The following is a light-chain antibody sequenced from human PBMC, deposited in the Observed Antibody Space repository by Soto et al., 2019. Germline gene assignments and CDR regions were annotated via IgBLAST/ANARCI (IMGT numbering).Light chain of an antibody. CDR1: QSVSSY. CDR2: DAS. CDR3: QQRSNWPSGSS. Sequence: EIVLTQSLATLSLSPGDRATLSCRASQSVSSYLAWYQQKPGQAPRLLIYDASSRATGIQARFSGSGSGTDFTLSTGSVEPEYFGVYYCQQRSNWPSGSSFGPGPKVDSK. V-gene: IGKV3-11*01. J-gene: IGKJ3*01.